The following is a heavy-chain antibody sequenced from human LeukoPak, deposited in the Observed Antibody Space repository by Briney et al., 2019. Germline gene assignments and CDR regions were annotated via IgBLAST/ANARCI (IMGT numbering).Heavy chain of an antibody. D-gene: IGHD3-10*01. CDR2: IRSKAYGGTT. CDR3: TRGRMVRGVIITYYYYGMDV. Sequence: GGSLRLSCTASGFXFGDYGISWVRQAPGKGLEWIGFIRSKAYGGTTEYAASVKGRFTISRDDSKSIAYLQMNSLKTEDTAVYYCTRGRMVRGVIITYYYYGMDVWGQGTTVTVSS. J-gene: IGHJ6*02. CDR1: GFXFGDYG. V-gene: IGHV3-49*04.